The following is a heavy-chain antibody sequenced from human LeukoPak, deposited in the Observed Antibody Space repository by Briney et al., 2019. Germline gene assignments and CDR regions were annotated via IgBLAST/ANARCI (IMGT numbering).Heavy chain of an antibody. V-gene: IGHV3-66*01. Sequence: GGSLRPSCVASGFIVSNNYMSWVRQAPGMGLEWVSTIYRGGSSFYADSVKGRFTISRDNAKNSLFLQMNNLRAEDTAVYYCARKQWLNSWGQGTRVIVSS. CDR3: ARKQWLNS. CDR2: IYRGGSS. CDR1: GFIVSNNY. J-gene: IGHJ5*02. D-gene: IGHD6-19*01.